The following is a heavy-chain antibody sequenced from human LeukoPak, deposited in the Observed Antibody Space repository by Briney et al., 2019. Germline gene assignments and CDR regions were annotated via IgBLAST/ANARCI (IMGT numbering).Heavy chain of an antibody. CDR3: ARPLGRFDGFYI. CDR1: GGSISSSSYY. D-gene: IGHD3-3*01. V-gene: IGHV4-39*01. J-gene: IGHJ3*02. Sequence: SETLSPTCTVSGGSISSSSYYWGWIRQPPGKGLEWIGSIYYSGSTYYNPSLKSRVTISVDTSKNQFSLKLSSVTAADTAVYYRARPLGRFDGFYIWGQGTKV. CDR2: IYYSGST.